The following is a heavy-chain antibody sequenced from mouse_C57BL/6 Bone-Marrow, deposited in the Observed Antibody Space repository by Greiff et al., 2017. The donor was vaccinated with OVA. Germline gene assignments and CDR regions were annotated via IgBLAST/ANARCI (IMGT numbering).Heavy chain of an antibody. J-gene: IGHJ2*01. Sequence: EVKLVESEGGLVQPGSSMKLSCTASGFTLSDYYMAWVRQVPEKGLEWVANINYDGSSTYYLDSLKSRFIISRDNAKNILYLQMSSLKSEDTATYYCARMGLPFDYWGQGTTLTVSS. V-gene: IGHV5-16*01. CDR1: GFTLSDYY. D-gene: IGHD2-4*01. CDR3: ARMGLPFDY. CDR2: INYDGSST.